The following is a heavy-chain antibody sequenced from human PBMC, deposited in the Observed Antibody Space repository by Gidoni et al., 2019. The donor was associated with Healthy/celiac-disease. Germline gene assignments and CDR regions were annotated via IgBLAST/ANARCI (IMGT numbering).Heavy chain of an antibody. J-gene: IGHJ4*02. CDR3: ARAPSITGTIDY. CDR2: INPSGGST. V-gene: IGHV1-46*01. CDR1: GYTFTSYY. D-gene: IGHD1-7*01. Sequence: QVQLVQSGAEVKKPGASVKVSCKASGYTFTSYYMPWVRQAPGQGLEWMGIINPSGGSTSYAQKFQGRVTMTRDTSTSTVYMELSSLRSEDTAVYYCARAPSITGTIDYWGQGTLVTVSS.